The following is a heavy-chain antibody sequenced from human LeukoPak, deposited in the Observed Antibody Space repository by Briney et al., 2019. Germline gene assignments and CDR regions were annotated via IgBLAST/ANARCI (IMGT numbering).Heavy chain of an antibody. CDR2: IYYSGST. V-gene: IGHV4-59*08. D-gene: IGHD6-19*01. Sequence: SETLSLTCTVSGGSISSYYWSWIRQPPGKGLEWIGYIYYSGSTNYNPSLKSRVTISVDTSKNQFSLKLSSVTAVDTAVYYCARRIAVAGYNDAFDIWGQGTMVTVSS. J-gene: IGHJ3*02. CDR1: GGSISSYY. CDR3: ARRIAVAGYNDAFDI.